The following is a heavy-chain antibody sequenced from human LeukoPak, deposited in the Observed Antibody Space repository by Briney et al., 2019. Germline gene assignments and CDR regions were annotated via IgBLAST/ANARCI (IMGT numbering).Heavy chain of an antibody. CDR3: ARVSSWVHDY. J-gene: IGHJ4*02. V-gene: IGHV3-30*04. D-gene: IGHD6-13*01. CDR2: ISYDGSNK. Sequence: GGSLRLSCAASGFTFSSYAMHWVRQAPGKGLEWVAVISYDGSNKYYADSVKGRFTISRDNFKNTLYLQMNSLRAEDTAVYYCARVSSWVHDYWGQGTLVTVSS. CDR1: GFTFSSYA.